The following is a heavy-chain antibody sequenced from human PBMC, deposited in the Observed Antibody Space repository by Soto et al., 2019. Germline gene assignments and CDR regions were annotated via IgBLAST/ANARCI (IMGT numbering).Heavy chain of an antibody. CDR1: GFTFSSYA. D-gene: IGHD3-3*01. CDR2: ISGSGGST. CDR3: ATPSKGRFLEWSKRGAFDI. V-gene: IGHV3-23*01. Sequence: GGSLRLSCAASGFTFSSYAMSWVRQAPGKGLEWVSAISGSGGSTYYADSVKGRFTISRDNSKNRLYLQMNSLRAEDTAVYYCATPSKGRFLEWSKRGAFDIWGQGTMVTVSS. J-gene: IGHJ3*02.